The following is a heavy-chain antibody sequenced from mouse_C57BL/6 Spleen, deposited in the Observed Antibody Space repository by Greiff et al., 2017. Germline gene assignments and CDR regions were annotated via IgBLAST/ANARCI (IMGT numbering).Heavy chain of an antibody. Sequence: EVKLMESGGGLVQPGGSMKLSCVASGFTFSNYWMNWVRQSPETGLEWVAQIRLKSDNYATHYAESVKGRFTISRDDSKSSVYLQMNNLRAEDTGIYYCTGYGSSYWYFDVWGTGTTVTVSS. CDR2: IRLKSDNYAT. D-gene: IGHD1-1*01. V-gene: IGHV6-3*01. CDR1: GFTFSNYW. J-gene: IGHJ1*03. CDR3: TGYGSSYWYFDV.